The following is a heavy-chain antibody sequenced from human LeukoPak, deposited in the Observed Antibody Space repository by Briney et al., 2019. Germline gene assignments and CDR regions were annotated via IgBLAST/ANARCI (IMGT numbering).Heavy chain of an antibody. J-gene: IGHJ3*02. Sequence: GGSLRPSCAASGFTFSSYSMNWVRQAPGKGLEWVSSISSSSSYIYYADSVKGRFTISRDNAKNSLYLQMNSLRAEDTAVYHCARGPYCSSTSCYSVGAFDIWGQGTMVTVSS. V-gene: IGHV3-21*04. CDR3: ARGPYCSSTSCYSVGAFDI. D-gene: IGHD2-2*02. CDR2: ISSSSSYI. CDR1: GFTFSSYS.